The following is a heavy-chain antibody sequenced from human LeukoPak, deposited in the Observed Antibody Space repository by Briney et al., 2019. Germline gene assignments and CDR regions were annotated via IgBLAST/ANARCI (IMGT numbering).Heavy chain of an antibody. V-gene: IGHV1-69*13. Sequence: GASVKVSCKASGGTFSSYAISWVRQAPGQGLEWMGGIIPIFGTANYAQKFQGRVTITADESTSTAYMELSSLRSEDTAVYYCARVVAVAGSLEYFFDYWGQGTLVTVSS. CDR1: GGTFSSYA. CDR2: IIPIFGTA. CDR3: ARVVAVAGSLEYFFDY. D-gene: IGHD6-19*01. J-gene: IGHJ4*02.